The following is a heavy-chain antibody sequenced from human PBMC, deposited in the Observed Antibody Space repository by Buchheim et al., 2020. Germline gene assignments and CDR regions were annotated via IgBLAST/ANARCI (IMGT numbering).Heavy chain of an antibody. CDR3: ARIKENYSDNSQFNWFDP. CDR2: IKHDGSEE. J-gene: IGHJ5*02. D-gene: IGHD3-22*01. V-gene: IGHV3-7*01. CDR1: GFTFSSYW. Sequence: EVQLVESGGGLVQPGGSLRLSCAASGFTFSSYWMSWVRQAPGKGLEWVANIKHDGSEEYYVDSVKGRFTISRDNAKNSLSLQMNSLRAEDTAVYFCARIKENYSDNSQFNWFDPWGQGTL.